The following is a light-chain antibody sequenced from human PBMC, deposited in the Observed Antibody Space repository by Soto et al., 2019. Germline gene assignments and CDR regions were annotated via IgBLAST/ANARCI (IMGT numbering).Light chain of an antibody. V-gene: IGLV2-8*01. Sequence: HSALSQPPSASWSPGHSVSISCTGTSSDVGGYNYVSWYQQYPGKAPKLILYEVSTRPSGVPDRFSGSKSGNTASLTVSGLQAENEADYYCSSYAGSSIYVVFGGGTQLTVL. J-gene: IGLJ2*01. CDR1: SSDVGGYNY. CDR3: SSYAGSSIYVV. CDR2: EVS.